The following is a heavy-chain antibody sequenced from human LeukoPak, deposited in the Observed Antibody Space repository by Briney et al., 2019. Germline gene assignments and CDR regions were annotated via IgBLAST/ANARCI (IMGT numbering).Heavy chain of an antibody. CDR3: ARGRKQCQVRADY. CDR1: GGSFSGYY. D-gene: IGHD6-19*01. J-gene: IGHJ4*02. Sequence: SETLSLTCAVYGGSFSGYYWSWIRQPPGKGLEWIGEINHSGSTNYNPSLKSRVTISVDTSKNQFSLKLSSVTAADTAVYYCARGRKQCQVRADYWGQGTLVTVSS. CDR2: INHSGST. V-gene: IGHV4-34*01.